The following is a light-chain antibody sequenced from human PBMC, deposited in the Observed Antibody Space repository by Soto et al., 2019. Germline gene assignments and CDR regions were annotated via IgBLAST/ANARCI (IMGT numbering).Light chain of an antibody. J-gene: IGLJ3*02. CDR2: EVS. Sequence: QSVLTQPASLSGSPGQSITISCTGTSSDVGRYNYVSWYQQNPGKAPKLLIYEVSNRPSGVSNRFSASKSGNTASLTISGLQAEDEADYYCASYTNTTPWVFGGGTKLTVL. CDR3: ASYTNTTPWV. V-gene: IGLV2-14*01. CDR1: SSDVGRYNY.